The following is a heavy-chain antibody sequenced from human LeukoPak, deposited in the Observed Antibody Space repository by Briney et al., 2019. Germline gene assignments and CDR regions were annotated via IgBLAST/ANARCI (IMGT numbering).Heavy chain of an antibody. D-gene: IGHD2-21*02. CDR1: GGSISTYY. CDR3: ARQHIVVVTASESWFDS. Sequence: SETLSLTCTVSGGSISTYYWSWIRQPPGKGLEWIGYIYYSGSTNYNPSLKSRVTISVDTSKNQFSLKLSSVTAADTAVYYCARQHIVVVTASESWFDSWGQGNLVTVSS. J-gene: IGHJ5*01. CDR2: IYYSGST. V-gene: IGHV4-59*01.